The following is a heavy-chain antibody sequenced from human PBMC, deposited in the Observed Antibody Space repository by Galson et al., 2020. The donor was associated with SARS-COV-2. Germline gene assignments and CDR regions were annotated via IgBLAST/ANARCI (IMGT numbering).Heavy chain of an antibody. J-gene: IGHJ4*02. CDR1: GFTFSSYW. Sequence: ALHGESLKISCAVSGFTFSSYWMHWVRQAPGQGLVWVSRIYSEGSSTSYADSVKGRFTISGDNAKNTLYLQMNSLRAEDTAVYYCARGDMGNDYFDYWGQGTLVTVSS. CDR3: ARGDMGNDYFDY. V-gene: IGHV3-74*01. D-gene: IGHD7-27*01. CDR2: IYSEGSST.